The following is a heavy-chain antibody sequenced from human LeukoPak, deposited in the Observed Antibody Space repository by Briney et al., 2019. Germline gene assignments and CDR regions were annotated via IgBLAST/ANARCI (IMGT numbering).Heavy chain of an antibody. CDR2: IKQDGSEK. D-gene: IGHD3-10*01. CDR3: ARDYYRGAFDI. V-gene: IGHV3-7*01. J-gene: IGHJ3*02. Sequence: GGSLRLSCAASGFTFSNCWMSWVRQAPGKGLEWMANIKQDGSEKNCVDSVKGRFTIPRDNAKNSLYLQMNSLRAEDTAVYYCARDYYRGAFDIWGQGTMVSVSS. CDR1: GFTFSNCW.